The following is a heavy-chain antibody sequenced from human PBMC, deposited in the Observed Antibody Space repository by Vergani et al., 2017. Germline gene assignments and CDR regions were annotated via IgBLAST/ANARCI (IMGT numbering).Heavy chain of an antibody. D-gene: IGHD6-6*01. Sequence: EVQLVESGGGLVQPGGSLRLSCAASGFTFSTYDMHWVRQATGKGLEWVSAIGTAGDTYYPGSVKGRFTISRENTKNSLYLQRNGLRAGDTAVYYCARRDSSSPALNYGGQGTLVTVSS. J-gene: IGHJ4*02. V-gene: IGHV3-13*01. CDR2: IGTAGDT. CDR1: GFTFSTYD. CDR3: ARRDSSSPALNY.